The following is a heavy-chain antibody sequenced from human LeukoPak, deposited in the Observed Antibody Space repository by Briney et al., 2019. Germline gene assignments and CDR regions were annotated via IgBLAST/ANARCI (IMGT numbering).Heavy chain of an antibody. Sequence: ASVKVSCKATSRISWVRQAPGQGLEWMGWIGTYGGDTYYAQKFQGRITVTTDTSTSTVYMELKNLRSDDTAVYYCARDLWNFYDDSGYNRDFDPWGQGTLVTVSS. CDR3: ARDLWNFYDDSGYNRDFDP. J-gene: IGHJ5*02. D-gene: IGHD3-22*01. V-gene: IGHV1-18*01. CDR1: TSR. CDR2: IGTYGGDT.